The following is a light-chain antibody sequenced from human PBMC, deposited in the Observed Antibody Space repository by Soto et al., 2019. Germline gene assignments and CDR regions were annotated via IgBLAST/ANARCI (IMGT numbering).Light chain of an antibody. CDR1: QTLSSRF. Sequence: EIVLTQSPGTLSLSPGERATLSCRASQTLSSRFLAWYHQKPGQPPKLLIFAASGRPTGIPDRFSGSGSGTDFTLTIDRLEPEDFAVYYCQQYGSSRGTFGQGTKLEIK. CDR3: QQYGSSRGT. V-gene: IGKV3-20*01. CDR2: AAS. J-gene: IGKJ2*01.